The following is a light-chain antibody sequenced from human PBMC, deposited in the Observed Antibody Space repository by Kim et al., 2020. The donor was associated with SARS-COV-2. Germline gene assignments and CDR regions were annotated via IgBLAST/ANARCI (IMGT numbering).Light chain of an antibody. CDR3: QAWDSSTVV. V-gene: IGLV3-1*01. CDR2: QDI. Sequence: SPGQTDSITCSGDKLGDKYACWYQQKPGQSPVLVIYQDIKRPSGIPERFSGSNSGNTATLTISGTQAMDEADYYCQAWDSSTVVFGGGTQLTVL. J-gene: IGLJ2*01. CDR1: KLGDKY.